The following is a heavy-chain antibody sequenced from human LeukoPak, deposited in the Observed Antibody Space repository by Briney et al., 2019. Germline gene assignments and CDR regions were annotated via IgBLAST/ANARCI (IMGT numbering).Heavy chain of an antibody. CDR3: ARGPEVGLNWFDP. CDR1: GGSFSGYY. Sequence: SETLSLTCAVYGGSFSGYYWSWIRQPPGKGLVWIGEIHHSGSTKYNPSLKSRVTMSVDNSKNQFSLELTSVTAADTAVYYCARGPEVGLNWFDPWGQGTLVTVSS. J-gene: IGHJ5*02. CDR2: IHHSGST. D-gene: IGHD1-26*01. V-gene: IGHV4-34*01.